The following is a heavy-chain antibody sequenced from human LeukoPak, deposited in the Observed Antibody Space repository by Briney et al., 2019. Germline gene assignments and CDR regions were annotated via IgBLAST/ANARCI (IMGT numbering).Heavy chain of an antibody. V-gene: IGHV1-2*06. CDR3: ARGDGRRITMIY. Sequence: ASVKVSCKASGYTFTGYYMHRVRQAPGQGLEWMGRINPNSGGTNYAQKFQGRVTMTRDTSISTAYMELSRLRSDDTAVYYCARGDGRRITMIYWGQGTLVTVSS. D-gene: IGHD3-22*01. J-gene: IGHJ4*02. CDR2: INPNSGGT. CDR1: GYTFTGYY.